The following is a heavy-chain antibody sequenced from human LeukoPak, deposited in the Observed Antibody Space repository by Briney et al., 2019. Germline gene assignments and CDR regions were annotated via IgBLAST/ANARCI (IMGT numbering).Heavy chain of an antibody. CDR3: AKLGITMIGGV. CDR2: ISSSGSTI. J-gene: IGHJ6*04. D-gene: IGHD3-10*02. V-gene: IGHV3-48*03. Sequence: GGSLRLSCAASGFTFSSYEMDWVRQAPGKGLEWVSYISSSGSTIYYADSVKGRFTISRDNAKNSLYLQMNSLRAEDTAVYYCAKLGITMIGGVWGKGTTVTISS. CDR1: GFTFSSYE.